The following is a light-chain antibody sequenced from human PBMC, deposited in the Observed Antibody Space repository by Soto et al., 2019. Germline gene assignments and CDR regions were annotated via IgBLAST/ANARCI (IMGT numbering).Light chain of an antibody. CDR1: QSITSS. V-gene: IGKV3-15*01. CDR3: QQYNNWPPWT. J-gene: IGKJ1*01. CDR2: GAS. Sequence: EIVMTQSPATLSVYPGERATLSCRASQSITSSLAWYQQKPGQAPRLLIYGASTRATGIPPSFSGSGSGTEFTLTISSLQPEDFAVYYCQQYNNWPPWTFGQGTRWIS.